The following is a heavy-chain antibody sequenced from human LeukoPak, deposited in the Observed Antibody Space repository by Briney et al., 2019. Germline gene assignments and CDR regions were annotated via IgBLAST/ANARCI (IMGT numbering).Heavy chain of an antibody. V-gene: IGHV3-23*01. CDR3: AKDRSPGWPSLLVGFDY. D-gene: IGHD5-24*01. CDR2: ISGSGGST. J-gene: IGHJ4*02. Sequence: PGGSLRLSCAASGLTFSSYAMSWVRQAPGKGLEWLSAISGSGGSTYYADSVKGRFTISRDNSKNTLYLQMNSLRAEDTAVYYCAKDRSPGWPSLLVGFDYWGQGTLVTVSS. CDR1: GLTFSSYA.